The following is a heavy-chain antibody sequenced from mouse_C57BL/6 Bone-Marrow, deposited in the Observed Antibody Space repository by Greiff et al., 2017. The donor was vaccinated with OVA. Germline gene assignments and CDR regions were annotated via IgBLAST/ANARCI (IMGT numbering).Heavy chain of an antibody. CDR2: IWWDDDK. CDR1: GFSLSTFGMG. Sequence: QVTLKESGPGILQPSQTLSLTCSFSGFSLSTFGMGVGWIRQPSGKGLEWLAHIWWDDDKYYNPALKSRLTISKDTSKNQLFLKIANVDTADTATYYCARIPLIYYDYDGYWYFDVWGTGTTVTVSS. J-gene: IGHJ1*03. V-gene: IGHV8-8*01. CDR3: ARIPLIYYDYDGYWYFDV. D-gene: IGHD2-4*01.